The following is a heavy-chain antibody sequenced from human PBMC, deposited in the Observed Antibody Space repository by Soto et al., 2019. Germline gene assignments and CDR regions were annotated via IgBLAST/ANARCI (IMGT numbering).Heavy chain of an antibody. D-gene: IGHD1-26*01. J-gene: IGHJ4*02. CDR3: ARGYSGSYFDF. Sequence: PSETLSLTCAVSGYSISSGYYLAWIRQPPGKGLEWIGSIYHSGSTYYNPSLKSRVTISVDTSKNQFSLKLTSVTAADTAVYSCARGYSGSYFDFWGQGTLVTVS. CDR2: IYHSGST. CDR1: GYSISSGYY. V-gene: IGHV4-38-2*01.